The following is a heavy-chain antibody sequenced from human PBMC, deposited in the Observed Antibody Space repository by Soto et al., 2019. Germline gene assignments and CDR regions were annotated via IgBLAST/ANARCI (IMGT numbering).Heavy chain of an antibody. Sequence: ASVKVSCRASGGTFSSYAISWVRQAPGQGLEWMGGIIPIFGTANYAQKFQGRVTITADESTSTAYMELSSLRSEDTAVYYCAGVHDYGDYIKDYWGQGTLVTVSS. D-gene: IGHD4-17*01. CDR3: AGVHDYGDYIKDY. J-gene: IGHJ4*02. V-gene: IGHV1-69*13. CDR2: IIPIFGTA. CDR1: GGTFSSYA.